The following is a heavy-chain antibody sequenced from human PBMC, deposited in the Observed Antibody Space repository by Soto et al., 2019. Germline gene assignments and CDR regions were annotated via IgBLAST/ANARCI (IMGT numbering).Heavy chain of an antibody. CDR2: INPSGGST. J-gene: IGHJ4*02. CDR1: GYTFTSYY. CDR3: ARDQGIVATWFWSFDY. Sequence: GASVKVSCKASGYTFTSYYMHWVRQAPGQGLEWMGIINPSGGSTSYAQKFQGRVTMTRDTSTSTVYMELSSLRSEDTAVYYCARDQGIVATWFWSFDYWGQGTLVTVSS. V-gene: IGHV1-46*03. D-gene: IGHD5-12*01.